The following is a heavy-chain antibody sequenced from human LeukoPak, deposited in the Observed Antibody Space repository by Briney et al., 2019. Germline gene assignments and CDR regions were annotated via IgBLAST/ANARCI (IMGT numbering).Heavy chain of an antibody. CDR3: AKSMSRCSSTSCYDGLTLGSLDY. CDR1: GFTFSSYA. Sequence: PGRSLRLSCAASGFTFSSYAMHWVRQAPGKGLEWVAVISYDGSNKYYADSVKGRFTISRDNSENTLYLQLNSLRAEDTAVYYCAKSMSRCSSTSCYDGLTLGSLDYWGQGTLVTVSS. D-gene: IGHD2-2*01. CDR2: ISYDGSNK. J-gene: IGHJ4*02. V-gene: IGHV3-30-3*02.